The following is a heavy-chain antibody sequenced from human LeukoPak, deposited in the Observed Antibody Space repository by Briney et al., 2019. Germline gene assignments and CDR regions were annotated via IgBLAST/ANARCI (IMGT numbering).Heavy chain of an antibody. V-gene: IGHV3-21*01. J-gene: IGHJ6*02. CDR3: ARRHDFYYYYGMDV. CDR2: ISSSSSYI. Sequence: GESLRLSRAASGYTFSSYSMNWVRQAPGKGLEWVSSISSSSSYIYYADSVKGRFTISRDNAKNSLYLQMNSLRAEDTAVYYCARRHDFYYYYGMDVWGQGTTVTVSS. CDR1: GYTFSSYS. D-gene: IGHD2-21*02.